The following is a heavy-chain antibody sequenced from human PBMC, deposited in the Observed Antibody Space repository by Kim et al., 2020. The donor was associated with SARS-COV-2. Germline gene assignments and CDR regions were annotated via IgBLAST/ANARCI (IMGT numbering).Heavy chain of an antibody. Sequence: SETLSLTCTVSGGSISSSSYYWGWIRQPPGKGLEWIGSIYYSGSTYYNPSLKSRVTISVDTSKNQFSLKLSSVTAADTAVYYCARHLRGYSSSWYSGEIDYWGQGTLVTVSS. CDR3: ARHLRGYSSSWYSGEIDY. V-gene: IGHV4-39*01. CDR2: IYYSGST. CDR1: GGSISSSSYY. J-gene: IGHJ4*02. D-gene: IGHD6-13*01.